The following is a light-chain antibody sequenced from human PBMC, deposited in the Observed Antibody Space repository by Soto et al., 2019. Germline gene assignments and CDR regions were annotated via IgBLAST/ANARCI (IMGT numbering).Light chain of an antibody. Sequence: DIQMTQSPSSLSASVGDRVTITCQASQDIRNYLNWYQQKPGKAPKLLIYDASYLEAGVPSRFRGSGSGTDFTFTIVSLQPEDIATYYCQQYVDFPQTFGQGTKLEIK. CDR1: QDIRNY. J-gene: IGKJ2*01. V-gene: IGKV1-33*01. CDR3: QQYVDFPQT. CDR2: DAS.